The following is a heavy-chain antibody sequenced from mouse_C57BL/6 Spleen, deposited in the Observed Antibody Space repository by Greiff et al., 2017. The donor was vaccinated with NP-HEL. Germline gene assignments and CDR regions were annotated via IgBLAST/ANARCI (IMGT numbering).Heavy chain of an antibody. V-gene: IGHV3-6*01. Sequence: EVQLQESGPGLVKPSQSLSLTCSVTGYSITSGYYWNWIRQFPGNKLEWMGYISYDGSNNYNPSLKNRISITRDTSKNQFFLKLNSVTTEDTATYYCARGGSPDYWGQGTTLTVSS. CDR2: ISYDGSN. D-gene: IGHD1-1*01. J-gene: IGHJ2*01. CDR3: ARGGSPDY. CDR1: GYSITSGYY.